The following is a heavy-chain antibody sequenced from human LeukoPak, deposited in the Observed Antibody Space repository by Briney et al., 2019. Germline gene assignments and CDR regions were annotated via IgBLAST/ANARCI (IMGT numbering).Heavy chain of an antibody. D-gene: IGHD6-13*01. V-gene: IGHV3-11*01. CDR2: ISSSGSTI. Sequence: GGSLRLSCAASGFTFSDYYMSWIRQAPGKGLEWVSYISSSGSTIYYADSVKGRFTISRDNAKNSLYLQMNSLRAEDTAVYYCARSGAYSSSWYRGLDYFDYWGQGTLVTVSS. CDR3: ARSGAYSSSWYRGLDYFDY. J-gene: IGHJ4*02. CDR1: GFTFSDYY.